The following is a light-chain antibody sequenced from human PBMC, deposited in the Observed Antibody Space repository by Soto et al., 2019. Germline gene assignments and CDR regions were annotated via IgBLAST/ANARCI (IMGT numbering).Light chain of an antibody. CDR3: QQCNDWPRT. Sequence: EIVMTQSPATLSVSPGERATLSCRASQSVSNKLAWYQQKPGQAPRLLIYAASTRATGIPGRFSGSGSGTEFTLTISSLQSEDFAVYYCQQCNDWPRTFGQGTKVEVK. CDR2: AAS. V-gene: IGKV3-15*01. J-gene: IGKJ1*01. CDR1: QSVSNK.